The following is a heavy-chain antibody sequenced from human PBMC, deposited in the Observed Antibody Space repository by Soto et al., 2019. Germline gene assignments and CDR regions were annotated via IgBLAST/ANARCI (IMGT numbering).Heavy chain of an antibody. J-gene: IGHJ4*02. D-gene: IGHD3-16*02. CDR1: GFSVSSNGAR. V-gene: IGHV2-5*02. CDR2: IYWDDDK. Sequence: QITLKESGPPLVKPTQTLTLTCSLSGFSVSSNGARVGWIRQPPGKALEWLALIYWDDDKKYNPSLKSRLTITKDTSENQVVLTVTDVDPADTATYYCVHGTLGSYRHVYFDYWGQGKMVTVSS. CDR3: VHGTLGSYRHVYFDY.